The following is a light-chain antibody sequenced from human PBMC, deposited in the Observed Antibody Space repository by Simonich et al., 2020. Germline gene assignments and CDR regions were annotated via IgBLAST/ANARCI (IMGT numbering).Light chain of an antibody. CDR1: RSDVGGYTY. CDR2: DVS. J-gene: IGLJ3*02. CDR3: SSYTSSSTLV. V-gene: IGLV2-14*01. Sequence: QSALTQPASVSGSPGQSITISCTGTRSDVGGYTYVSWYQQHPGKAHKLMIYDVSKRPSGGSNRFSGSKSGNTASLNISGLQAEDEADYYCSSYTSSSTLVFGGGTKLTVL.